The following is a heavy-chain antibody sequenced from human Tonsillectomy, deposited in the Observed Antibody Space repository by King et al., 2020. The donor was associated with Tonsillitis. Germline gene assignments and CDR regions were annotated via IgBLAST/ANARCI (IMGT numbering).Heavy chain of an antibody. CDR3: ARHSSGWLFDY. V-gene: IGHV4-30-4*01. D-gene: IGHD6-19*01. CDR2: IYYSGST. CDR1: GGSISSGDCY. J-gene: IGHJ4*02. Sequence: VQLQESGPGLVKPSQTLSLTCTVSGGSISSGDCYWSWIRQPPGKGLEWLGYIYYSGSTYYNPSLKSRLTISVDTSKNQFSLKLCSVTAADTAVYYCARHSSGWLFDYWGQGTLVTVSS.